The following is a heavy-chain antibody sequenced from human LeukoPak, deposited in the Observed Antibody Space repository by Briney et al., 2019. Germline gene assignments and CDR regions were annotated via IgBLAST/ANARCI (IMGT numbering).Heavy chain of an antibody. CDR3: ASSPNTIAAALLDY. CDR2: ISYDGSNK. V-gene: IGHV3-30*19. J-gene: IGHJ4*02. Sequence: GGSLRLSCAASGFTFSSYGMHWVRQAPGKGLEWVAVISYDGSNKYYADSVKGRFTISRDNSKNTLYLQMNSLRAEDTAVYYCASSPNTIAAALLDYWGQGTLVTVSS. CDR1: GFTFSSYG. D-gene: IGHD6-13*01.